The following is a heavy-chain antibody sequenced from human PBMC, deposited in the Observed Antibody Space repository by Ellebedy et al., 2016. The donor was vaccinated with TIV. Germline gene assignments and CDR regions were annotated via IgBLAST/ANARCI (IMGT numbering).Heavy chain of an antibody. J-gene: IGHJ4*02. Sequence: AASVKVSCKATGYTFDNYGISWVRQAPGQGLEWMGWISAYNNNTNYAQKLQDRVTLTTDTSTSTAYMELRSRRSDDTAVYYCGRVGKYCSSFSCYEDSWGQGTLVTVSS. CDR1: GYTFDNYG. D-gene: IGHD2-2*01. CDR2: ISAYNNNT. CDR3: GRVGKYCSSFSCYEDS. V-gene: IGHV1-18*01.